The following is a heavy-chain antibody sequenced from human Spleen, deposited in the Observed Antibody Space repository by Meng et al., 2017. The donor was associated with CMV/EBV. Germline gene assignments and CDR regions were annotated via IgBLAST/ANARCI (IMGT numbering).Heavy chain of an antibody. CDR3: ARGAIVGATLRDLDY. V-gene: IGHV1-69*05. D-gene: IGHD1-26*01. J-gene: IGHJ4*02. CDR2: IIPIFGTA. CDR1: GGTFSSYA. Sequence: SGGTFSSYAISWVRQAPGQGLEWMGGIIPIFGTANYAQKFQGRVTITTDESTSTAYMELSSLRSEDTAVYYCARGAIVGATLRDLDYWGQGTLVTVSS.